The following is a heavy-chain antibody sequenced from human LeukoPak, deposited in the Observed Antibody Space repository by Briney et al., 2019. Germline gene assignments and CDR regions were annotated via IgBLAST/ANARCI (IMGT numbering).Heavy chain of an antibody. CDR2: IHPSTGNP. CDR3: ARAFQSLGGLSLPDY. V-gene: IGHV7-4-1*02. D-gene: IGHD3-16*02. Sequence: ASVNVSCKASGYSFTNYAMNGVRQAPGQGLEWMVWIHPSTGNPTYAQGFTGRFVFSLDTSVSTTYLQISSLKAEDSAVYFCARAFQSLGGLSLPDYWGQGTLLTVSS. J-gene: IGHJ4*02. CDR1: GYSFTNYA.